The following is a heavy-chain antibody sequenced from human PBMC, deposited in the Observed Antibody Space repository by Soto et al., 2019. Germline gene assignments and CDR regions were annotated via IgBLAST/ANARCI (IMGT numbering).Heavy chain of an antibody. CDR2: MWHDGSKQ. V-gene: IGHV3-33*08. Sequence: LRLSCAASGFTFSSYGIHWVRQAPGKGLEWLAVMWHDGSKQFYAESVKGRFTISRDTSKNTVYLQMSSLAVEDTAVYHCARDVDTSSHYSCFDPWGQGTLVTVSS. CDR3: ARDVDTSSHYSCFDP. CDR1: GFTFSSYG. D-gene: IGHD3-22*01. J-gene: IGHJ5*02.